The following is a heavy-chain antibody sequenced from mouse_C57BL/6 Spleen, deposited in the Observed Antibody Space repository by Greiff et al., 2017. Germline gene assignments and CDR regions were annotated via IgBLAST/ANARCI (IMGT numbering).Heavy chain of an antibody. D-gene: IGHD2-3*01. CDR1: GYTFTSYW. J-gene: IGHJ4*01. CDR3: ARFPSYDGYYVNYAMDY. CDR2: IDPSDSYT. Sequence: QVQLQQPGAELVMPGASVKLSCKASGYTFTSYWMHWVKQRPGQGLEWIGEIDPSDSYTNYNQKFKGKSTLTVDKSSSTAYMQLSSLTSEDSAVYYCARFPSYDGYYVNYAMDYWGQGTSGTVSA. V-gene: IGHV1-69*01.